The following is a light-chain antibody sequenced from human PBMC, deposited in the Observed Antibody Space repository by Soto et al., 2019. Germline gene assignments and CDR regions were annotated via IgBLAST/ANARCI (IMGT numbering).Light chain of an antibody. V-gene: IGKV1-17*01. CDR1: QDIRND. CDR2: AAS. CDR3: LQHNSYPFT. J-gene: IGKJ3*01. Sequence: DIQMTQSPSSLSASVGDRVTVTCRASQDIRNDLGWYQQKPRKAPKRLIYAASSLQRGVPLRFSGSGSGTEFTLTISSLQPEDFATYYCLQHNSYPFTFGPGTKVDIK.